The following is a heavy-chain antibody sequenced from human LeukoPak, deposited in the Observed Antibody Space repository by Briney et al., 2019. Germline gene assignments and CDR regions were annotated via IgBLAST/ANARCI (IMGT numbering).Heavy chain of an antibody. CDR3: ARATPYYYDSSGYFGY. V-gene: IGHV3-7*01. D-gene: IGHD3-22*01. CDR2: IKQDGSEK. Sequence: PGGSLRLSCAASGFTFSSYWMSWVRQAPGKGLEWVANIKQDGSEKYYVDSVKGRFTISRDNAKNSLYLQMNSLRAEDTAVYYCARATPYYYDSSGYFGYWGQGTLVTVSS. CDR1: GFTFSSYW. J-gene: IGHJ4*02.